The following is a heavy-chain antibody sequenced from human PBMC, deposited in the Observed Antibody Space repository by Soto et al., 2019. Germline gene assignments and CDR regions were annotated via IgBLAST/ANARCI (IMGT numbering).Heavy chain of an antibody. V-gene: IGHV4-31*03. Sequence: QVQLQESGPGLVKPSQTLSLTCTVSGGSISSGGYYWSWIRQHRGKGLEWIGYIYYSGSTYYNPSLKSRVTISVDRSKNQFSLKLSSVTAAVTAVYYCPRGACSGGSCYSENYYYYYMDVWGKGTTVTVSS. D-gene: IGHD2-15*01. J-gene: IGHJ6*03. CDR2: IYYSGST. CDR1: GGSISSGGYY. CDR3: PRGACSGGSCYSENYYYYYMDV.